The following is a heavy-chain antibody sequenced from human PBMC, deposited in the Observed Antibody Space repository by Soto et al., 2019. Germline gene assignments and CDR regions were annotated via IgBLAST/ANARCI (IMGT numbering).Heavy chain of an antibody. Sequence: GRSLRLSCTASGFTFGDYAMSWFRQAPGKGLEWVGFIRSKAYGGTTEYAASVKGRFTISRDDSKSIAYLQMNSLKTEDTAVYYCTRREGFWSGYSNPHFDYWGQGTLVTVSS. CDR3: TRREGFWSGYSNPHFDY. J-gene: IGHJ4*02. D-gene: IGHD3-3*01. V-gene: IGHV3-49*03. CDR2: IRSKAYGGTT. CDR1: GFTFGDYA.